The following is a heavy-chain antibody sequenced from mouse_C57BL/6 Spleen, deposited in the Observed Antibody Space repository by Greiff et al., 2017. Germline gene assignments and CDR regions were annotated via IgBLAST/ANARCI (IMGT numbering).Heavy chain of an antibody. J-gene: IGHJ2*01. CDR3: ARHGYYGSSSLFDY. Sequence: VQLQQSGAELVKPGASVKLSCTASGFNIKDYYMHWVKQRTEQGLEWIGRIDPEDGATKYAPKFQGKATITADTSSNTAYLQLSSLTSEDTAVYYCARHGYYGSSSLFDYWGQGTTLTVSS. CDR2: IDPEDGAT. V-gene: IGHV14-2*01. CDR1: GFNIKDYY. D-gene: IGHD1-1*01.